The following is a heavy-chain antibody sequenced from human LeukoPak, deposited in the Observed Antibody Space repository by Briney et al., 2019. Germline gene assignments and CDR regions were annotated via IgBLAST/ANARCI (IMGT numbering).Heavy chain of an antibody. Sequence: PGGSLRLSCAASGFTFSSYAMSWVRQAPGKGLEWVSAISGSGGSTYYADSVKGRFTISRDNAKNSLYLQMNSLRAEDTAVYYCARHGAHLIGYYYYGMDVWGQGTTVTVSS. CDR2: ISGSGGST. CDR1: GFTFSSYA. CDR3: ARHGAHLIGYYYYGMDV. J-gene: IGHJ6*02. D-gene: IGHD3-16*02. V-gene: IGHV3-23*01.